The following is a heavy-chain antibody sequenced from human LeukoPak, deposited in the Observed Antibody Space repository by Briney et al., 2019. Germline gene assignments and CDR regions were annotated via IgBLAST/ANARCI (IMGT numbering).Heavy chain of an antibody. D-gene: IGHD3-9*01. CDR2: MYASGST. CDR1: GGSISSYY. CDR3: ARALVPYYDILTGYYKHPIDAFDI. V-gene: IGHV4-4*07. J-gene: IGHJ3*02. Sequence: SETLSLTCTVSGGSISSYYWTWIRQPAGKGLEWIGRMYASGSTNYNPSLKSRVTMSVDTSKNHFSLKLRSVTAADTAVYYCARALVPYYDILTGYYKHPIDAFDIWGQGTMVTVSS.